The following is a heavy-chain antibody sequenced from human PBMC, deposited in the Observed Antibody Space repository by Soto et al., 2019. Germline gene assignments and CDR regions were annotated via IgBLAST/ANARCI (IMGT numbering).Heavy chain of an antibody. J-gene: IGHJ4*02. CDR3: ARNITGTTGVLDY. CDR2: INPNSGDT. Sequence: ASVKVSFKASGYAFTGYYMQWVRQAPGQGLEWMGGINPNSGDTNYAPKFQGWATMTRDTSSSTAYMKLSRLISDDTAVYYCARNITGTTGVLDYWGQGTLVTVSS. V-gene: IGHV1-2*04. D-gene: IGHD1-20*01. CDR1: GYAFTGYY.